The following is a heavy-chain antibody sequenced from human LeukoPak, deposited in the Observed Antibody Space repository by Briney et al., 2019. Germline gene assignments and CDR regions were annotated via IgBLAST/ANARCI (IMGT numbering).Heavy chain of an antibody. Sequence: SETLSLTCSVSGDSISSNSYYWGWIRQPPGKGLEWIGSIYYSGTTYYNPSLKSRVTISVDTSKNQFSLKLRSLTAADTAVYYCARRATVTKAFDYWGQGTLVTVSS. D-gene: IGHD4-17*01. CDR1: GDSISSNSYY. CDR3: ARRATVTKAFDY. V-gene: IGHV4-39*01. J-gene: IGHJ4*02. CDR2: IYYSGTT.